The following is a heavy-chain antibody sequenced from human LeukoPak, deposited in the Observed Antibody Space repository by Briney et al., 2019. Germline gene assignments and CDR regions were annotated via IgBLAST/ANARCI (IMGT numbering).Heavy chain of an antibody. V-gene: IGHV3-7*01. CDR3: ARDSVAAAGKKFDY. D-gene: IGHD6-13*01. CDR1: GFTFSSYW. J-gene: IGHJ4*02. Sequence: GGSLRLSCAASGFTFSSYWMSWVRQAPGKGLEWVANIKQDGSEKYYVDSVKGRFTISRDNAKNSLYLQMNSLRAEDTAVYYCARDSVAAAGKKFDYWGQGTLVTVSS. CDR2: IKQDGSEK.